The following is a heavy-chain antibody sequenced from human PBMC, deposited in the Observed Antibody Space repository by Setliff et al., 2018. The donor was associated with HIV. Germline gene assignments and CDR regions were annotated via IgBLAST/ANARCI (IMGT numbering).Heavy chain of an antibody. J-gene: IGHJ6*03. CDR2: IIGIFDTP. CDR3: ARGTPVGTIWDYYYYMDL. CDR1: GGTLSSYV. D-gene: IGHD3-16*01. Sequence: GASVKVSCKASGGTLSSYVFSWVRQAPGQGLEWMGGIIGIFDTPKYAQEFQGRGTITADESTNTANMELRSRRSEDTAVYYCARGTPVGTIWDYYYYMDLWGKGTTVTVSS. V-gene: IGHV1-69*13.